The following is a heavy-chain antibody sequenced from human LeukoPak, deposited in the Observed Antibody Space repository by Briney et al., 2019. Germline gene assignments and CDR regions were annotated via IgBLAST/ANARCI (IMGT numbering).Heavy chain of an antibody. D-gene: IGHD2-15*01. V-gene: IGHV3-64D*06. CDR3: SRRLPFDY. CDR1: GFTFSTYT. Sequence: PGGSLRLSCSGSGFTFSTYTMHWVRQAPGKGLEYVSSINTDGGNTYYADSVKGRFTISRDNSKNTLYLQISSLSAEDTAVYYCSRRLPFDYWGQGTLVTVSS. CDR2: INTDGGNT. J-gene: IGHJ4*02.